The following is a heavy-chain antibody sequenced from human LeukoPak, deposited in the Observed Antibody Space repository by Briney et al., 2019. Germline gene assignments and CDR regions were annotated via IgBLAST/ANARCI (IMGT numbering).Heavy chain of an antibody. D-gene: IGHD1-14*01. J-gene: IGHJ4*02. CDR2: INTDGSST. V-gene: IGHV3-74*01. CDR1: GFTFSSYW. Sequence: PGGSLRLSCAASGFTFSSYWMHWVRQAPGKGLVWVSRINTDGSSTSYADSVKGRFTISRDNSKNTLYLQMNSLRAEDTAVYYCAKDSRNLPFDYWGQGTLVTVSS. CDR3: AKDSRNLPFDY.